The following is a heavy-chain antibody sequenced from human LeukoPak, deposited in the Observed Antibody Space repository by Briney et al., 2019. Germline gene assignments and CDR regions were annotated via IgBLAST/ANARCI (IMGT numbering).Heavy chain of an antibody. Sequence: SETLSLTCTVSGGSISRSSYYWGWIRQPPGKGLEWIGYIYYSGSTYYNPSLKSRVTISVDTSKNQFSLKLSSVTAADTAVYYCARVSIYDSSGYYLDYWGQGTLVTVSS. V-gene: IGHV4-31*03. CDR1: GGSISRSSYY. D-gene: IGHD3-22*01. CDR2: IYYSGST. CDR3: ARVSIYDSSGYYLDY. J-gene: IGHJ4*02.